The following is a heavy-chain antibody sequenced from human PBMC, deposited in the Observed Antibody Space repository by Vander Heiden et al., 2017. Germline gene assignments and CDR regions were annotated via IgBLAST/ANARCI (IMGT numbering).Heavy chain of an antibody. CDR3: AKDRRDYGDYGMDV. CDR1: GFPFSSYG. V-gene: IGHV3-30*18. Sequence: QVHLVESGGGVVQPGRSLRLPCAASGFPFSSYGMHWVRQAPGKGLEWVAVISYDGSNKYYADSVKGRFTISRDNSKNTLYLQMNSLRAEDTAVYYCAKDRRDYGDYGMDVWGQGTTVTVSS. D-gene: IGHD4-17*01. CDR2: ISYDGSNK. J-gene: IGHJ6*02.